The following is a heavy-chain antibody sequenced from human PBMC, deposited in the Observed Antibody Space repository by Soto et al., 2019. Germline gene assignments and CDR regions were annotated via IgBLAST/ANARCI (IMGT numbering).Heavy chain of an antibody. V-gene: IGHV3-23*01. CDR2: ISGSGGST. D-gene: IGHD4-4*01. CDR3: AKDWDLTTVTIDYYYGMDV. J-gene: IGHJ6*02. CDR1: GFTFSSYA. Sequence: GGSLRLSCAASGFTFSSYAMSWVRQAPGKGLEWVSAISGSGGSTYYADSVKGRFTISRDNSKNTLYLQMNSLRAEDTAVYYCAKDWDLTTVTIDYYYGMDVWGQGTTVTVSS.